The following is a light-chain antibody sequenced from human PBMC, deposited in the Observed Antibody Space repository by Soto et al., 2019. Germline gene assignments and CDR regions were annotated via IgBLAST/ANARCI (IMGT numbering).Light chain of an antibody. CDR2: GAS. CDR1: RSVSSRF. J-gene: IGKJ5*01. Sequence: DIVLTQSPGTLSLSPGESPNLSCRASRSVSSRFLAWYQQKPGQAPRLLMYGASNRATGFPDRCSGTGSGTDFTLNISRLEPEDFAVYYCQQYGSSPYTFGLGTRLEIK. CDR3: QQYGSSPYT. V-gene: IGKV3-20*01.